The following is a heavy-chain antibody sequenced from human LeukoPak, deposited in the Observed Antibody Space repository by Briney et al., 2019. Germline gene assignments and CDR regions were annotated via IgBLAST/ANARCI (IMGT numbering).Heavy chain of an antibody. V-gene: IGHV3-30*02. CDR2: IARDGSYE. D-gene: IGHD3-16*01. CDR3: ANTPNSFGPDY. CDR1: GFSFSSYG. Sequence: PGGSLKLSCAASGFSFSSYGMHWVRLAPGRGLEWVAFIARDGSYEKYADSVKGRFAISRDNSKSTLYLHMNSLRAEDTAVYYCANTPNSFGPDYWGQGSLVTVSS. J-gene: IGHJ4*02.